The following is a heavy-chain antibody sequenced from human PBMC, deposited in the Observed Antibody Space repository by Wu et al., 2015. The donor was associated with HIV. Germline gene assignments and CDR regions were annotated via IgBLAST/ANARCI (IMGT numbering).Heavy chain of an antibody. J-gene: IGHJ6*03. Sequence: QVQLLQSGAEVKKPGASVKVSCKVSGYTLTELALHWVRQAPGKGLEWMGGFDPERGERIYAQKFQGRVTMAEDTSADTAYLELSSLRSDDTAIYYCARPTYYCSSTSCAYYMDVWGKGTTVTVSS. CDR3: ARPTYYCSSTSCAYYMDV. V-gene: IGHV1-24*01. CDR2: FDPERGER. D-gene: IGHD2-2*01. CDR1: GYTLTELA.